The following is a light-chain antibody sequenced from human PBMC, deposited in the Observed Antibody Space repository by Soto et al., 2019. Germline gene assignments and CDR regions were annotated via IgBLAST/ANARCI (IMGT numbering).Light chain of an antibody. CDR2: AAS. J-gene: IGKJ4*01. CDR3: QQLNSYPLT. CDR1: QFISSF. V-gene: IGKV1-9*01. Sequence: DFQMTQSPSSLSASVGDTVTITCRASQFISSFLNWYQQKPGKAPKLLIYAASTLQSGVPSRFSGSGSGTEFTLTISSLQPEDFATYSCQQLNSYPLTFGGGTKVDIK.